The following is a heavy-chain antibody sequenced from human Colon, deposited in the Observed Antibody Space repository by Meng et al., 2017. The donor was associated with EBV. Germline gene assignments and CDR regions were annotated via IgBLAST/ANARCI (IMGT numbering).Heavy chain of an antibody. V-gene: IGHV4-31*03. CDR3: ARGPSRWLQFSFDY. CDR1: GGSISSGGYY. J-gene: IGHJ4*02. D-gene: IGHD5-24*01. Sequence: QVQLQKPGPGLVKPSQTLSLTCTVSGGSISSGGYYWSWIRQHPGKGLEWIGYIYYSGSTYYNPSLKSRVTISIDTSKNQFSLKLSSVTAADTAVYYCARGPSRWLQFSFDYWGQGTLVTVSS. CDR2: IYYSGST.